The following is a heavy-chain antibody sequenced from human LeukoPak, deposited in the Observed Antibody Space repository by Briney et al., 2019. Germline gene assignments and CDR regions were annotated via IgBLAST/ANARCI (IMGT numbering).Heavy chain of an antibody. CDR1: GGSFSGYY. CDR2: INHSGST. V-gene: IGHV4-34*01. Sequence: SETLSLTCAVYGGSFSGYYWSWLRQPPGKGLEWIGEINHSGSTNYNPSLKSRVTISVDTSKNQFSLKLSSVTAADTAVYYCARNWGYCTNGVCYRGILIDYWGQGTLVTVSS. J-gene: IGHJ4*02. D-gene: IGHD2-8*01. CDR3: ARNWGYCTNGVCYRGILIDY.